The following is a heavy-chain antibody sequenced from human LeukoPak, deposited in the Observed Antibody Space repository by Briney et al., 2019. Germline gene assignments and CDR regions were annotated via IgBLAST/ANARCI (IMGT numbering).Heavy chain of an antibody. J-gene: IGHJ5*02. CDR3: ARDDCSSISCYHNWFDP. CDR1: GFTFSSYW. V-gene: IGHV3-7*01. Sequence: GGSLRLSCAASGFTFSSYWMSWVRQAPEKGLEWVANIKQDGSEEYYVDSVKGRFTISRDNAKNSLYLQMNSLRAEDTAVYYCARDDCSSISCYHNWFDPWGQGTLVTVSS. CDR2: IKQDGSEE. D-gene: IGHD2-2*01.